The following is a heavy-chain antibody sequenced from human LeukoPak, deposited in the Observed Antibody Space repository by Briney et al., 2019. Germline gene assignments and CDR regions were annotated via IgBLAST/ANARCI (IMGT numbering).Heavy chain of an antibody. D-gene: IGHD2-2*01. V-gene: IGHV4-59*01. J-gene: IGHJ4*02. CDR3: ARGPAKGGVVPAARFDY. CDR2: IYYSGST. Sequence: PSETLSPTCTVSGCTISSYYWSWIRQPPGKGLEWIGYIYYSGSTNYNPSLKSRVTISVDTSKNQFSPKLSSVTAADTAVYYCARGPAKGGVVPAARFDYWGQETLVTVSS. CDR1: GCTISSYY.